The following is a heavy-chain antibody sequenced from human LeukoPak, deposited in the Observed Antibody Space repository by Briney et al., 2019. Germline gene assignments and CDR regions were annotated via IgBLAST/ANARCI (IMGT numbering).Heavy chain of an antibody. V-gene: IGHV3-48*03. CDR2: ISSSGSTI. Sequence: GGSLRLSCAASGFTFSSYEMNWVRQAPGKGLEWVSYISSSGSTIYYADSVKGRFTISRDNAKNSLYLQMNGLRAEDTAVYFCAKEYGSGTHRNRFDYWGQGTLVTVSS. D-gene: IGHD3-10*01. CDR3: AKEYGSGTHRNRFDY. CDR1: GFTFSSYE. J-gene: IGHJ4*02.